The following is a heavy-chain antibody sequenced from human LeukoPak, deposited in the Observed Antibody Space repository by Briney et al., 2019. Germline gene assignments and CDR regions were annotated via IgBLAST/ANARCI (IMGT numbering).Heavy chain of an antibody. D-gene: IGHD6-13*01. CDR1: GFTFSSYG. CDR2: IWYDGSNK. J-gene: IGHJ4*02. V-gene: IGHV3-33*06. Sequence: GGSLRLSCAASGFTFSSYGMHWVRQAPGKGLEWVAVIWYDGSNKYYADSVKGRFTISRDNSKNTLYLQMNSLRAEDTAVYYCAKDSRQQLVIDYWGQGTLVTVSS. CDR3: AKDSRQQLVIDY.